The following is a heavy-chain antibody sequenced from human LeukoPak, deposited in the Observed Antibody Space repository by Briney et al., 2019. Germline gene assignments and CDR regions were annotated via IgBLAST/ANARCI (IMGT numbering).Heavy chain of an antibody. J-gene: IGHJ4*02. CDR2: IKQDGSEK. D-gene: IGHD3-22*01. Sequence: GGSLRLSCAASGFTFSSYWMSWVRQAPGKGLECVANIKQDGSEKYYVDSVKGRFTISRDNAKNSLYLQMNSLRAEDTAVYYCAREIMWYYDSSGYFHYWGQGTLVTVSS. V-gene: IGHV3-7*01. CDR1: GFTFSSYW. CDR3: AREIMWYYDSSGYFHY.